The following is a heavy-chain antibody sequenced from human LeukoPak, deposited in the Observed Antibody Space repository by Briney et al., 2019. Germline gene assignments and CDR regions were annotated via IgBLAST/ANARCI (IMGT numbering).Heavy chain of an antibody. J-gene: IGHJ5*02. V-gene: IGHV3-30*02. CDR2: IRYDGSNK. Sequence: PGGSLRLSCAASGFTFSSYGMHWVRQAPGKGLEWVAFIRYDGSNKYYADSVKGRFTISRDNSKNTLYLQMNSLRAEDTAVYYCAKGYRIAAPTGWFDPWGQGTLVTVSS. CDR3: AKGYRIAAPTGWFDP. CDR1: GFTFSSYG. D-gene: IGHD6-6*01.